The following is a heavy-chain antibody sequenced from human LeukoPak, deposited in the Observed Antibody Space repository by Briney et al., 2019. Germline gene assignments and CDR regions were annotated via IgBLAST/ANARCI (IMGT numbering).Heavy chain of an antibody. CDR2: IYYSGST. CDR1: GGSFSGYY. D-gene: IGHD6-19*01. V-gene: IGHV4-34*01. CDR3: ARHVDPSIAVAGREH. Sequence: PSETLSLTCAVYGGSFSGYYWSWIRQPPGKGLEWIGSIYYSGSTYYNPSLKSRVTISVDTSKNQFSLNLSSVTAADTAVFYCARHVDPSIAVAGREHWGQGTLVTVSS. J-gene: IGHJ1*01.